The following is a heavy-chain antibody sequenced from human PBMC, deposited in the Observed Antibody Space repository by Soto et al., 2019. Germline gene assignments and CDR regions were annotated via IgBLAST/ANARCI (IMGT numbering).Heavy chain of an antibody. J-gene: IGHJ6*02. CDR2: IIPIFGTA. Sequence: GASVKVSCKASGGTFSSYAISWVRQAPGQGLEWMGGIIPIFGTANYAQKFQGRVTITADESTSTACMELSSLRSEDTAVYYCARGRSGRDGYNPMDVWGQGTTVTVSS. CDR1: GGTFSSYA. V-gene: IGHV1-69*13. D-gene: IGHD3-10*01. CDR3: ARGRSGRDGYNPMDV.